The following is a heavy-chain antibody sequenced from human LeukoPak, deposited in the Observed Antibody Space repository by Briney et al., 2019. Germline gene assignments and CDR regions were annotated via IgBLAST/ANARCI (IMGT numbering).Heavy chain of an antibody. CDR3: ARVDYYGSGSYNWFDP. D-gene: IGHD3-10*01. CDR2: VYYTGST. CDR1: GGYISSYY. J-gene: IGHJ5*02. Sequence: SETLSLTCNVSGGYISSYYWSWIRQPPGQGLERIGYVYYTGSTNYNPSLKSRVTISVDTSKNQFSLNVTSVTAADTAIYYRARVDYYGSGSYNWFDPWGQGTLVTVSS. V-gene: IGHV4-59*01.